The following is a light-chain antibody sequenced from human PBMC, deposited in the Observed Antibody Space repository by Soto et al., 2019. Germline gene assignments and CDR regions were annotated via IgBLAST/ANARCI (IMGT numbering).Light chain of an antibody. J-gene: IGLJ1*01. CDR1: SSDVGDYDY. Sequence: QSALTQPPSASGSPGQSVTISCTGTSSDVGDYDYVSWYQQHPGKAPQLIIYEVIKRPSGVPDRFSGSKSGNTASLTVSGLQAEDEADYYCSSYAGTNNPYVFGTGTKVTVL. V-gene: IGLV2-8*01. CDR2: EVI. CDR3: SSYAGTNNPYV.